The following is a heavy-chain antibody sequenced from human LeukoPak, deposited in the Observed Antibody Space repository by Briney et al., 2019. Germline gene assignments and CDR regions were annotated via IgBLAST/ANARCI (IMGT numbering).Heavy chain of an antibody. CDR2: ISYDGSNK. J-gene: IGHJ4*02. Sequence: VRSLRLSCAASGFTFSSYAMHWVRQAPGKGPQRVAVISYDGSNKYYADSVKGRFTISRDNSKNTLYLQMNSLRAEDTALYYWQKAAYDILTGYYNFYFDYWGQGTLVTVSS. V-gene: IGHV3-30*04. CDR3: QKAAYDILTGYYNFYFDY. D-gene: IGHD3-9*01. CDR1: GFTFSSYA.